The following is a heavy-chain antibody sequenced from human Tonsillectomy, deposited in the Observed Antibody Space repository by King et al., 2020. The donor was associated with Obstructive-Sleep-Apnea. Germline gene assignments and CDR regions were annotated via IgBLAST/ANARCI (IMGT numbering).Heavy chain of an antibody. CDR1: VFTFRSYA. J-gene: IGHJ4*02. V-gene: IGHV3-30*04. Sequence: VQLVESGGGVVQPGRSLRLSCAASVFTFRSYAMHWVRQAPGKGLEWVAAISYDGSTKYFVDSVEGRFSISRDNSKNTLYLQMNSLRADDTAVYYCARARVVGASTYYFDYWGQGTLVTVSS. D-gene: IGHD1-26*01. CDR3: ARARVVGASTYYFDY. CDR2: ISYDGSTK.